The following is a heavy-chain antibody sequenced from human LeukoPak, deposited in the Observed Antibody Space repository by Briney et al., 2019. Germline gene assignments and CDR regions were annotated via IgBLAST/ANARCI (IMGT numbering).Heavy chain of an antibody. Sequence: PSGTLSLTCAVSGGSISSSNWWSWVRQPPGKGLEWIGEIYHSGSTNYNPSLKSRVTISVDKSKNQVSLRLSSVSAADTAVYYCAREASTYPNWFDPWGQGTLVTVSS. CDR3: AREASTYPNWFDP. CDR2: IYHSGST. CDR1: GGSISSSNW. J-gene: IGHJ5*02. V-gene: IGHV4-4*02.